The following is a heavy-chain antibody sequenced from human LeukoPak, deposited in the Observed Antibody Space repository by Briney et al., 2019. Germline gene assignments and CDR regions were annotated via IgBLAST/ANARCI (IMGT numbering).Heavy chain of an antibody. CDR3: ARLPVVVVAAPKKNAFDI. D-gene: IGHD2-15*01. Sequence: WETLSLTCTVSGGSISSYYWSWIRQPPGKGLEWIGYIYYSGSTNYNPSLKSRVTISVDTSKNQFSLKLSSMTAADAAVYYCARLPVVVVAAPKKNAFDIWGQGTMVTVSS. V-gene: IGHV4-59*01. J-gene: IGHJ3*02. CDR2: IYYSGST. CDR1: GGSISSYY.